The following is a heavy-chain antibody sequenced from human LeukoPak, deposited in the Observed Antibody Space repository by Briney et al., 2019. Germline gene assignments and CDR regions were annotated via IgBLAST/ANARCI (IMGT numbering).Heavy chain of an antibody. Sequence: PGGSLRLSCAASGFTFSSYWVSWVRQAPGKGLEWVANIKQDGSEKYYVDSVKGRFTISRDNAKNSLYLQMNSLRAEDTAVYYCARGTDTKPFWSGYWVDVWGQGTTVTVSS. CDR2: IKQDGSEK. CDR3: ARGTDTKPFWSGYWVDV. CDR1: GFTFSSYW. V-gene: IGHV3-7*01. D-gene: IGHD3-3*01. J-gene: IGHJ6*02.